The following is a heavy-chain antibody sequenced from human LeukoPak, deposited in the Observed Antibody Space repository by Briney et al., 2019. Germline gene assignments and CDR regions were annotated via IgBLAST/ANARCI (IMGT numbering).Heavy chain of an antibody. D-gene: IGHD3-22*01. V-gene: IGHV3-23*01. CDR1: GFTFSSYA. CDR3: AKDLLDYYDSSGYYPGGFDP. Sequence: PGGSLRLSCAASGFTFSSYAMSWVRQAPGKGLEWVSAISGSGGSTYYADSVKGRFTISRDNSKNTLYLQMNSLRAEDTAVYYCAKDLLDYYDSSGYYPGGFDPWGQGTLVTVSS. J-gene: IGHJ5*02. CDR2: ISGSGGST.